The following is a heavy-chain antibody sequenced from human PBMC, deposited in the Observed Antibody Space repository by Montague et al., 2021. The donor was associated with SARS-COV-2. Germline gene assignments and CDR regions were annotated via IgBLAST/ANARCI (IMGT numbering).Heavy chain of an antibody. J-gene: IGHJ6*02. V-gene: IGHV4-59*01. CDR1: GGSISSYN. CDR2: IYYSGNT. Sequence: SETLSLTCTVSGGSISSYNWSWIRQPPGKGLECTGYIYYSGNTNYNPSLKSRVTISVDASKSQFSLKLSSVTAADTAVYYCAGLQGDGSLYGMDVWGHGTTVTVSS. D-gene: IGHD5-24*01. CDR3: AGLQGDGSLYGMDV.